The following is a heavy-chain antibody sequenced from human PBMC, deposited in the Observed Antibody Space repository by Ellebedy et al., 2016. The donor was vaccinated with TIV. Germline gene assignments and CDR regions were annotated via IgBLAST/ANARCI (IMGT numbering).Heavy chain of an antibody. D-gene: IGHD1-26*01. Sequence: ASVKVSCKASGDTFFSFALSWVRQAPGQGLEWMGKIIPVLGRPDYAQSFLGRVTINADKSTGTPYLELSSLRSEDTAVYYCATDRIVGATLDAFDIWGQGTMVTVSS. CDR2: IIPVLGRP. V-gene: IGHV1-69*04. CDR3: ATDRIVGATLDAFDI. J-gene: IGHJ3*02. CDR1: GDTFFSFA.